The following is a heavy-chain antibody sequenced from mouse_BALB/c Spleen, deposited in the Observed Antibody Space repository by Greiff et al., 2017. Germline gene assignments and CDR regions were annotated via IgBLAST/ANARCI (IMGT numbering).Heavy chain of an antibody. CDR2: IRSKSNNYAT. Sequence: EVKLVESGGGLVQPKGSLKLSCAASGFTFNTYAMNWVRQAPGKGLEWVARIRSKSNNYATYYADSVKDRFTISRDDSQSMLYLQMNNLKTEDTAMYYCVRHGGDYYGSSPWFAYWGQGTLVTVSA. D-gene: IGHD1-1*01. CDR3: VRHGGDYYGSSPWFAY. CDR1: GFTFNTYA. V-gene: IGHV10-1*02. J-gene: IGHJ3*01.